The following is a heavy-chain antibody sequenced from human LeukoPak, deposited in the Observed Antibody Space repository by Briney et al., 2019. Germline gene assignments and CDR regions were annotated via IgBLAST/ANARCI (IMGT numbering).Heavy chain of an antibody. CDR3: AKDVGSGWYFIDY. D-gene: IGHD6-19*01. CDR1: GFTFSSHW. J-gene: IGHJ4*02. Sequence: GGSLRLSCAASGFTFSSHWMSWVRQAPGKGLEWVSAISGSGGSTYYADSVKGRFTISRDNSKNTLYLQMNSLRAEDTAVYYCAKDVGSGWYFIDYWGQGTLVTVSS. V-gene: IGHV3-23*01. CDR2: ISGSGGST.